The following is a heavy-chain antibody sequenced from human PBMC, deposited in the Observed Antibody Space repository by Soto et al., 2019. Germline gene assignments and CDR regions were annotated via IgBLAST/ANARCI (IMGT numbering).Heavy chain of an antibody. CDR1: GDSIGSNVW. J-gene: IGHJ4*02. CDR2: VYHNGLT. CDR3: ERDAELPGEADRFDY. D-gene: IGHD1-1*01. V-gene: IGHV4-4*02. Sequence: PSETLSLTCDVSGDSIGSNVWWSWVRQPPGKGLEWIGEVYHNGLTDYNPSLRGRATMSADMSKNQFSLRVTSVTDADTAIYYCERDAELPGEADRFDYWGQGALVTVSS.